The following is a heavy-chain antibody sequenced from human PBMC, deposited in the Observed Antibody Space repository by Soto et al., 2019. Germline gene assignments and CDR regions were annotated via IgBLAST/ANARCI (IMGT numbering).Heavy chain of an antibody. CDR2: INAGNGNT. J-gene: IGHJ6*02. V-gene: IGHV1-3*01. CDR1: GYTFTSYA. CDR3: ARGRRSSSAGYYYYYYGMDV. D-gene: IGHD6-6*01. Sequence: ASVKVSCKASGYTFTSYAMHWVRQAPGQRLEWMGWINAGNGNTNYAQKFQGRVTITADESTSTAYMELGSLRSEDTAVYYCARGRRSSSAGYYYYYYGMDVWGQGTTVTVSS.